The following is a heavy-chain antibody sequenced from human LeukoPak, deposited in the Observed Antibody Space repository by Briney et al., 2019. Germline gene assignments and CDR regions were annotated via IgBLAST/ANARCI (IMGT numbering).Heavy chain of an antibody. CDR3: ARDWIPMVRGVLD. Sequence: ASVKVSCKASGYTFTGYYMHWVRPAPGQGLEWMGWINPNSGGTNYAQKFQGRVTMTRDKSISTAYMELSRLRSDDTAVYYCARDWIPMVRGVLDWGQGTLVTVSS. CDR1: GYTFTGYY. CDR2: INPNSGGT. D-gene: IGHD3-10*01. V-gene: IGHV1-2*02. J-gene: IGHJ4*02.